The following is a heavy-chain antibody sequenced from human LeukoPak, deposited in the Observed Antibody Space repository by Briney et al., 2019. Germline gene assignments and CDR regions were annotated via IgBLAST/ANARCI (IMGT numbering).Heavy chain of an antibody. D-gene: IGHD6-13*01. Sequence: ASVKVSCEASGYTFTSYGISWVRQAPGQGLEWMGWISAYNGNTNYAQKLQGRVTMTTDTSTSTAYMELRSLRSDNTAVYYCARDTSSSWHDYFDYWGQGTLVTVSS. CDR2: ISAYNGNT. J-gene: IGHJ4*02. V-gene: IGHV1-18*04. CDR1: GYTFTSYG. CDR3: ARDTSSSWHDYFDY.